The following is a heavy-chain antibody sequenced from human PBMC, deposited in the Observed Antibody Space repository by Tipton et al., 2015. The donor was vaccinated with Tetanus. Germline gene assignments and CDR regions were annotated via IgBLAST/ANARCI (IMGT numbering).Heavy chain of an antibody. J-gene: IGHJ6*02. V-gene: IGHV4-59*01. CDR1: GGSSSSFY. Sequence: TLSLTCAVYGGSSSSFYWSWIRQTPGKGLEWIGYISYSGSTNSNYSLKSRITISQDTSKNQFSLKLTSVTAADTAVYYCARGHRHDPKTFYAMDRWGPGTTVTVSS. D-gene: IGHD1-1*01. CDR3: ARGHRHDPKTFYAMDR. CDR2: ISYSGST.